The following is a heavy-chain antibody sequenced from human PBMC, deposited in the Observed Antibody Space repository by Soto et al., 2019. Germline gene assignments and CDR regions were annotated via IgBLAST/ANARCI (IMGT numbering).Heavy chain of an antibody. Sequence: GASVKVSCKASGYTFTSYAMHWVRQAPGQRLEWMGRINAGNGNARYAQKFQGRVTITADKSTSTAYMELSSLRSEDTAVYYCAREDRDRETGLVPAAIDGMDVWGQGTTVTVSS. J-gene: IGHJ6*02. V-gene: IGHV1-3*01. D-gene: IGHD2-2*01. CDR2: INAGNGNA. CDR3: AREDRDRETGLVPAAIDGMDV. CDR1: GYTFTSYA.